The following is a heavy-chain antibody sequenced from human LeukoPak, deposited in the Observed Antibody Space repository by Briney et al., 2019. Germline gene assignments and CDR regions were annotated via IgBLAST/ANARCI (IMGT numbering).Heavy chain of an antibody. CDR2: MSGSGSST. D-gene: IGHD6-13*01. CDR3: AKGGYSSSHFSFDY. Sequence: GGSLRLSCAASGFTFNTYVISWVRQAPGKGLEWVSSMSGSGSSTYYADSVKGRFIISRDNSKNTLYLRMNSLRAEDTAVYYCAKGGYSSSHFSFDYWGQGTLVTVSS. J-gene: IGHJ4*02. CDR1: GFTFNTYV. V-gene: IGHV3-23*01.